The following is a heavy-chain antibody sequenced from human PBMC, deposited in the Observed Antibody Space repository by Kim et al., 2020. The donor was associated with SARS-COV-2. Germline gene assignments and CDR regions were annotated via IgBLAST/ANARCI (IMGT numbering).Heavy chain of an antibody. V-gene: IGHV4-39*01. Sequence: SETLSLTCTVSGGSISSSSYYWGWIRQPPGKGLEWIGSIYYSGSTYYNPSLKSRVTISVDTSKNQFSLKLSSVTAADTAVYYCARLRGMVGNAFDIWGQG. CDR1: GGSISSSSYY. CDR2: IYYSGST. J-gene: IGHJ3*02. D-gene: IGHD3-10*01. CDR3: ARLRGMVGNAFDI.